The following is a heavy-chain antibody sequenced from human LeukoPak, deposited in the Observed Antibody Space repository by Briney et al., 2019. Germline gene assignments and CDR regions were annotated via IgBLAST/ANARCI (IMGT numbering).Heavy chain of an antibody. CDR1: GFTFSSYS. J-gene: IGHJ4*02. Sequence: GGSLRLSCAASGFTFSSYSMNWVRQAPGKGLEWVSSISSSSSYIYYADSVKGRFTISRDNAKNSLYLQMNSLGAEDTAVYYCARVPYCSSTSCLGDWGFDYWGQGTLSPSPQ. CDR2: ISSSSSYI. CDR3: ARVPYCSSTSCLGDWGFDY. D-gene: IGHD2-2*01. V-gene: IGHV3-21*01.